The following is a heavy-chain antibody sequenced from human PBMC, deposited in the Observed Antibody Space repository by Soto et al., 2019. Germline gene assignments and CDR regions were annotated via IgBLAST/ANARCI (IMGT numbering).Heavy chain of an antibody. CDR2: IYYTGTT. CDR3: ARDLSLDS. V-gene: IGHV4-31*03. CDR1: GCSISSGGYY. Sequence: SETLSLTCTVSGCSISSGGYYWNWLSQHPGKGLEWIAYIYYTGTTYYNPSLKSRVTISIDRSNNQCSLVLSSVTAADTAVYYCARDLSLDSWGPGTLVTVSS. J-gene: IGHJ4*02.